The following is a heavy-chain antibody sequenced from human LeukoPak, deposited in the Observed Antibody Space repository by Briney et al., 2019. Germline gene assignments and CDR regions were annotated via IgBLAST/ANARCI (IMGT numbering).Heavy chain of an antibody. CDR3: ARKGGGTMVRYNWFDP. D-gene: IGHD3-10*01. Sequence: GASVKVSCKASGYTFTGYYMHWVRQAPGQGLEWMGWINPNSVGINYAQKFQGRVTMTRDTSISTAYMELSRLRSDDTAVYYCARKGGGTMVRYNWFDPWGQGTLVTVSS. CDR2: INPNSVGI. J-gene: IGHJ5*02. V-gene: IGHV1-2*02. CDR1: GYTFTGYY.